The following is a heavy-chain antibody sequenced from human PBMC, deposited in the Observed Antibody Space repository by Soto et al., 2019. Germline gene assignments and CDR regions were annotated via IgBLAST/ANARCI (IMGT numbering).Heavy chain of an antibody. CDR2: IYHSGST. D-gene: IGHD6-19*01. Sequence: PSETLSLTCAVSSGSISSSNWWSWVRQPPGKGLEWIGEIYHSGSTNYNPSLKSRVTISVDKSKNQFSLKLSSVTAADTAVYYCARAGYSSGWAAGFDPWGQGTLVTVSS. CDR1: SGSISSSNW. V-gene: IGHV4-4*02. CDR3: ARAGYSSGWAAGFDP. J-gene: IGHJ5*02.